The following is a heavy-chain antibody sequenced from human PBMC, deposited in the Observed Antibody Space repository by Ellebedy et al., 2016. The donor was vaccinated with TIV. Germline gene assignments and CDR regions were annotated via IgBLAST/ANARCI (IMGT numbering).Heavy chain of an antibody. D-gene: IGHD6-13*01. CDR1: GFTVSSNY. J-gene: IGHJ4*02. Sequence: GESLKISCAASGFTVSSNYVSWVRQAPGKGLEWVSIIYSGGNTYYADSVSGRFTVSRVNLNNTVYLEMNGLRAEDTAVYYCATSTTWYRPFDYWGQGSLVTVSS. CDR2: IYSGGNT. V-gene: IGHV3-66*01. CDR3: ATSTTWYRPFDY.